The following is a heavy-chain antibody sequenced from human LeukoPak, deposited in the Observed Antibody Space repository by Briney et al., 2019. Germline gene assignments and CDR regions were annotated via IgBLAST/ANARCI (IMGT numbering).Heavy chain of an antibody. J-gene: IGHJ4*02. CDR1: GGTFSSYA. CDR3: ARVGGYSGGWHTLYHFDY. V-gene: IGHV1-69*06. CDR2: ITPIFRTT. Sequence: GASVKVSCKASGGTFSSYAISWVRQAPGQGLEWMGGITPIFRTTNYAQKFQGRVIITADKSTSTVYMELSSLRSEDTAVYYCARVGGYSGGWHTLYHFDYWGQGSLVTVSS. D-gene: IGHD6-19*01.